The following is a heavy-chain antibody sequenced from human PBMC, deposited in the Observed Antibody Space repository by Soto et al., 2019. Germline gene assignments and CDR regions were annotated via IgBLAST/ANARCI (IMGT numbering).Heavy chain of an antibody. CDR1: GDSVSSNSAA. CDR3: ARGAIAAAGTGYYYYMDV. V-gene: IGHV6-1*01. Sequence: SQTLSLTCAISGDSVSSNSAAWNWIRQSPSRGLEWLGRTYYRSKWYNDYAVSVKSRITINPDTSKNQFSLQLNSVTPEDTAVYYCARGAIAAAGTGYYYYMDVRGKGTTVTVSS. CDR2: TYYRSKWYN. J-gene: IGHJ6*03. D-gene: IGHD6-13*01.